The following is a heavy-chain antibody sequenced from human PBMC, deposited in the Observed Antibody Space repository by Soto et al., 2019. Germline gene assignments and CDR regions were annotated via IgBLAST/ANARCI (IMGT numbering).Heavy chain of an antibody. CDR2: IWYDGSNK. CDR1: GFTFSRYG. J-gene: IGHJ5*02. V-gene: IGHV3-33*03. D-gene: IGHD6-13*01. CDR3: ARSGIAEPGSHWFDP. Sequence: QVQLVESAGGVVQPGRSLRLSCTASGFTFSRYGMHWVRKAPGNGLEWVALIWYDGSNKYYTDSVKGRFTISRDNSKHTVYLQMNSVRVEDTAVYYGARSGIAEPGSHWFDPCGQGTLITVSS.